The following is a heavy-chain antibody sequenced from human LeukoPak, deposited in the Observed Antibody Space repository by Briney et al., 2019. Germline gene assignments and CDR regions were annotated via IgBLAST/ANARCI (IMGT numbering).Heavy chain of an antibody. Sequence: SETLSLTCTVSGGSIKTGAYYWSWIRQHPGKALEWIGYIFYSGSTYYSPSLKSRVTISIDTSKNQFSLNLSSVTAADTALYYCARVPMVAAHFDYWGQGSLVTVSS. CDR1: GGSIKTGAYY. CDR2: IFYSGST. V-gene: IGHV4-31*03. D-gene: IGHD4/OR15-4a*01. CDR3: ARVPMVAAHFDY. J-gene: IGHJ4*02.